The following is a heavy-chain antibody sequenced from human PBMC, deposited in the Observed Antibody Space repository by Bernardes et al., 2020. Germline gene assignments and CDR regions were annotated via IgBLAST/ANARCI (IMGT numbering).Heavy chain of an antibody. V-gene: IGHV4-59*01. CDR3: ARGYGQSWFDP. CDR1: GGSISSYY. J-gene: IGHJ5*02. CDR2: IYYSGST. D-gene: IGHD4-17*01. Sequence: ETLSLTCTVSGGSISSYYWSWIRQPPGKGLEWIGYIYYSGSTNYNPSLKSRVTISVDTSKNQFSLKLSSVTAADTAVYYCARGYGQSWFDPWGQGTLVTVSS.